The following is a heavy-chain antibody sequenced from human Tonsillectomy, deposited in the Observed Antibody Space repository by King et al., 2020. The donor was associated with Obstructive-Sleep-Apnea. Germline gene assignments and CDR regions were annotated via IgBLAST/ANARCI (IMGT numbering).Heavy chain of an antibody. CDR3: AKDLSSGWYGPVDY. Sequence: VQLVESGGGLVQPGRSLRLSCAASGFTFDDYAIHWVRQSPGKGLEWGSGISWNGGRLGYGGSVRGRLHISRDNAKNSLFLQMNSLRTEDTALFYCAKDLSSGWYGPVDYWGQGTLVTVSS. V-gene: IGHV3-9*01. CDR2: ISWNGGRL. J-gene: IGHJ4*02. CDR1: GFTFDDYA. D-gene: IGHD6-19*01.